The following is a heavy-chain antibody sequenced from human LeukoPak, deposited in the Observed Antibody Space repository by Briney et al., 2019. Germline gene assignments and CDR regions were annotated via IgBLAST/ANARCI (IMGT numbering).Heavy chain of an antibody. CDR2: IYYSGST. CDR1: GGSIGTYY. CDR3: VRGYEIAAR. J-gene: IGHJ4*02. Sequence: ASETLSLTCSVSGGSIGTYYWSWIRQPPGKGLEWIGHIYYSGSTNYNPSLKSRVTISVDTSKNQFSLKVSSVTAADTAVYYCVRGYEIAARWGQGTLVTVSS. V-gene: IGHV4-59*13. D-gene: IGHD6-13*01.